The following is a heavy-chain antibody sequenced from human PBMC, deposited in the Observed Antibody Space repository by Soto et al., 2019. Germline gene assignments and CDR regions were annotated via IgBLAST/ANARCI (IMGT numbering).Heavy chain of an antibody. J-gene: IGHJ4*02. V-gene: IGHV3-23*01. Sequence: LRLSCAASGLTFTIFAMSWVRQSPGKGLEWVSTISGSGGSTYYADAVKGRFTISRDNSMGTLYLQMKSLRVEDTAIYYCAKEVSLGSTVDLGYWGQGTLVTVSS. CDR2: ISGSGGST. D-gene: IGHD7-27*01. CDR3: AKEVSLGSTVDLGY. CDR1: GLTFTIFA.